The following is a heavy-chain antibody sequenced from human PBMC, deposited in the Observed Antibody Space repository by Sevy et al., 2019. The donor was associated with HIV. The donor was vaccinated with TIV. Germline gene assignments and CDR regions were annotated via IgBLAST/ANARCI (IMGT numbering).Heavy chain of an antibody. J-gene: IGHJ6*03. V-gene: IGHV3-30-3*01. CDR2: ISYDGSNK. Sequence: GGSLRLSCAASGFTFSSYAMHWVRQAPGKGLEWVAVISYDGSNKYYADSVKGRFTISRDNSKNTLYLQMNSPRAEDTAVYYCARDRYYGSGSLTYYYYMDVWGKRTTVTVSS. CDR1: GFTFSSYA. D-gene: IGHD3-10*01. CDR3: ARDRYYGSGSLTYYYYMDV.